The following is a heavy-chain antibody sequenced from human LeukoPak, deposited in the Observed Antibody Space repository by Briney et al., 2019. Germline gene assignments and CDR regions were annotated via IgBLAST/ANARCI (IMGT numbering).Heavy chain of an antibody. J-gene: IGHJ5*02. CDR3: ARGYRSGWYAGYNWFDL. D-gene: IGHD6-19*01. CDR2: IKQDGSEK. Sequence: GGSLRLSCAASGFTFSSYWMSWVRQAPGKGLEWVANIKQDGSEKYYVDSVKGRFTISRDNAKNSLYLQMNSLRAEDTAVYYCARGYRSGWYAGYNWFDLWGQGTLVTVSS. V-gene: IGHV3-7*01. CDR1: GFTFSSYW.